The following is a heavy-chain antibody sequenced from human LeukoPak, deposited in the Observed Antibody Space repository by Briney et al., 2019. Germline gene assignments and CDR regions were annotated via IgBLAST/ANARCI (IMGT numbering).Heavy chain of an antibody. CDR1: GYTFTSYA. J-gene: IGHJ6*02. CDR2: INAGNGNT. Sequence: ASVKVSCKASGYTFTSYAMHWVRQAPGQRLEWMGWINAGNGNTKYSQKFQGRVTITRDTSASTAYMELSSLRSEDTAVYYCARSIAVKYDSSGYYYYGMDVWGQGTTVTVSS. V-gene: IGHV1-3*01. CDR3: ARSIAVKYDSSGYYYYGMDV. D-gene: IGHD3-22*01.